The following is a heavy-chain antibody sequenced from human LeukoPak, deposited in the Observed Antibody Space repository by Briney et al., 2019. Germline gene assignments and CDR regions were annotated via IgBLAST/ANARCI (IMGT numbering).Heavy chain of an antibody. CDR2: IYYSGST. CDR3: ARQKRWLHFDY. CDR1: GGSISSYY. Sequence: SETLSLICTVSGGSISSYYWSWIRQPPGKGLEWIGYIYYSGSTNYNPSLKSRVTISVDTSKNQFSLKLISVTAADAAVYYCARQKRWLHFDYWGQGTLVTVSS. D-gene: IGHD5-12*01. J-gene: IGHJ4*02. V-gene: IGHV4-59*01.